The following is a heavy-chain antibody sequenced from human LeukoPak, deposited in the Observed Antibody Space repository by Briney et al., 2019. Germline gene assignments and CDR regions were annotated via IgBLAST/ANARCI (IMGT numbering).Heavy chain of an antibody. CDR2: IKSKTDGGTT. D-gene: IGHD3-10*01. CDR1: GFTFSNAW. J-gene: IGHJ4*02. CDR3: TTVYWSGDWLRDY. V-gene: IGHV3-15*01. Sequence: GGSLRLSRAASGFTFSNAWMSWVRQAPGKGLEWVGRIKSKTDGGTTDYAAPVKGRFTISRDDSKNTLYLQMNSLKTEDTAVYYCTTVYWSGDWLRDYWGQGTLVTVSS.